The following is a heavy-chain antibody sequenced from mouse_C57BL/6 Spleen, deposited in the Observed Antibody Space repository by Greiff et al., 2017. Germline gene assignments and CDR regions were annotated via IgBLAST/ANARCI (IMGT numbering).Heavy chain of an antibody. CDR3: ACSDGDGRALDY. Sequence: EVHLVESGGGLVQPGGSLSLSCAASGFTFTDYYMRWVRQPPGQALEWLGFIRNKANGYTTEYSASVKGRFTISRDNSQSILHLQMLALGAAASSKYYGACSDGDGRALDYWGQGTSVTVSA. CDR1: GFTFTDYY. J-gene: IGHJ4*01. CDR2: IRNKANGYTT. V-gene: IGHV7-3*01. D-gene: IGHD2-13*01.